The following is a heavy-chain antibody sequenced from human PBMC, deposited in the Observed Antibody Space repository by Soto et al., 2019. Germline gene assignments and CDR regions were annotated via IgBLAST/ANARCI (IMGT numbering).Heavy chain of an antibody. J-gene: IGHJ4*02. D-gene: IGHD3-10*01. Sequence: LSLTCTVSGDSMSGFYWSWIRQTPGKGLEWIGYINYVGRTSYYSPSLQSRVTISLDSSKNQFSLILSSVTAADTAVYFCARFRRNYFDYWGQGTQVTVS. CDR1: GDSMSGFY. V-gene: IGHV4-59*01. CDR3: ARFRRNYFDY. CDR2: INYVGRT.